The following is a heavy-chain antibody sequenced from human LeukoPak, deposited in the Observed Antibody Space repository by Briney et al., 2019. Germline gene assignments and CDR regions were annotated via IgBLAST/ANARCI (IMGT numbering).Heavy chain of an antibody. V-gene: IGHV4-38-2*02. J-gene: IGHJ5*02. CDR2: YYHSGST. D-gene: IGHD3-3*01. Sequence: PSETLSLTCTVSGYSISSGYYWGWIRQPPGKGLEWIGSYYHSGSTYYNPSLKSRVTISVDTSKNQFSLKLSSVTAADTAVYYCARDSRFLEWLLSRDNWFDPWGQGTLVTVSS. CDR3: ARDSRFLEWLLSRDNWFDP. CDR1: GYSISSGYY.